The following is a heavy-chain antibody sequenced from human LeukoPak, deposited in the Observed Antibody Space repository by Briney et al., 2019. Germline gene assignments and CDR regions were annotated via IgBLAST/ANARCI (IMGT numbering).Heavy chain of an antibody. V-gene: IGHV1-24*01. CDR1: GYTLTELS. D-gene: IGHD3-3*01. Sequence: ASVKVSCKVSGYTLTELSMHWVRQAPGKGLEWMGGFDPEDGETIYAQKFQGRVTMTEDTSTDTAYMELSSLRSEDTAVYYCATHREIGVVTRDAGNWFDPWGQGTLVTVSS. CDR2: FDPEDGET. CDR3: ATHREIGVVTRDAGNWFDP. J-gene: IGHJ5*02.